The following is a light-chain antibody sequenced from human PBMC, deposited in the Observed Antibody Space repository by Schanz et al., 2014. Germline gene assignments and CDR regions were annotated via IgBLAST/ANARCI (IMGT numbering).Light chain of an antibody. CDR2: GAS. CDR1: QSVSSN. J-gene: IGKJ1*01. V-gene: IGKV3-15*01. CDR3: QQYENWSTWA. Sequence: EIVMTQSPATLSVSPGERATLSCRASQSVSSNLAWYQQKPGQAPRLLIDGASTRATGIPARFSGSGSGTEFTLTISTLQSEDYAVYHCQQYENWSTWAFGQGTKVEIK.